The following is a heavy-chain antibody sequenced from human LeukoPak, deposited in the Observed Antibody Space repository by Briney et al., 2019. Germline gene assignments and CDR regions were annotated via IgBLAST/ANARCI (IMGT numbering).Heavy chain of an antibody. Sequence: SETLSLTCTVSGYSINSGYYWGWIRQPPGKGLEWIGTISHSGTTDYKSTLESRLTISMDTSKNLFSLRLTSVTAADTAVYYCAREGAVPGIDPWGQGTLDTVSS. CDR2: ISHSGTT. V-gene: IGHV4-38-2*02. D-gene: IGHD3-16*01. CDR1: GYSINSGYY. CDR3: AREGAVPGIDP. J-gene: IGHJ5*02.